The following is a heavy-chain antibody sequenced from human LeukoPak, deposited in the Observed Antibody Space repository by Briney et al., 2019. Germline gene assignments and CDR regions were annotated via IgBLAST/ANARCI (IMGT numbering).Heavy chain of an antibody. J-gene: IGHJ2*01. D-gene: IGHD2-2*01. CDR1: GGSISSGSYY. CDR3: ARRCSSTNCFVWYFDS. Sequence: SETLSLTCTVSGGSISSGSYYWSWIRQPAGKVLECIGRISTSGSTNYNPSLKSRVTISVDTSKNQFSLKLSSVTAADTAVYYCARRCSSTNCFVWYFDSWGRGTLVTVSS. V-gene: IGHV4-61*02. CDR2: ISTSGST.